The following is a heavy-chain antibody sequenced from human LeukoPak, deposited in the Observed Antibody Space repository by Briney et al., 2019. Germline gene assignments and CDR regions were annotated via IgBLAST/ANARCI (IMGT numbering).Heavy chain of an antibody. V-gene: IGHV4/OR15-8*01. Sequence: SKTLSLTCDVSGGSIDSTNWWNWVRQPPGKGLEWIGEIHHDGRINYNPSLKSRVTLSVDKSKNQFSLRLNSVTAADTAMYYCARSHDHLWGNYPDYWGQGTLVTVSS. CDR2: IHHDGRI. D-gene: IGHD3-16*02. CDR1: GGSIDSTNW. J-gene: IGHJ4*02. CDR3: ARSHDHLWGNYPDY.